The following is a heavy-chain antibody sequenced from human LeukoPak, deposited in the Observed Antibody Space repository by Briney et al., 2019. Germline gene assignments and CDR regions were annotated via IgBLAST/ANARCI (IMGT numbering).Heavy chain of an antibody. CDR3: ARYHQGFDDY. J-gene: IGHJ4*02. Sequence: PSETLSLTCAVYGGSFSGYYWSWIRQPPGKGLEWIGEINHSGSTNYNPSLKSRVTISVDTSTNQFSLKLTSVTAADTAVYYCARYHQGFDDYWGLGTLVTVSS. CDR1: GGSFSGYY. V-gene: IGHV4-34*01. D-gene: IGHD3-9*01. CDR2: INHSGST.